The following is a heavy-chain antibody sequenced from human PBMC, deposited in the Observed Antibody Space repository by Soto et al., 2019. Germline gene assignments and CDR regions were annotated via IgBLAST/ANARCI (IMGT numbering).Heavy chain of an antibody. J-gene: IGHJ5*02. CDR1: GGSISSSSYY. CDR2: IYYSGST. CDR3: ASSIYSSSWWFDP. D-gene: IGHD6-13*01. Sequence: PSETLSLTCTVSGGSISSSSYYWGWIRQPPGKGLEWIGSIYYSGSTYYNPSLKSRVTISVDTSKNQFSLKLSSVTAADTAVYYCASSIYSSSWWFDPWGQGTLVTVSS. V-gene: IGHV4-39*01.